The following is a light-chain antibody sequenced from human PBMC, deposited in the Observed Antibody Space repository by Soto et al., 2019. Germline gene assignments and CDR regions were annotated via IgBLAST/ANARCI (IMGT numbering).Light chain of an antibody. V-gene: IGKV3-20*01. CDR1: QSVSGTY. CDR3: QQYGSSPFT. CDR2: GAS. Sequence: ESVLTQSPGTLSMSPGERATLSCRASQSVSGTYSAWYQQKPGQAPRLLIYGASSRATGIPDRFSGSGSGTDVTLTISRLEPEDFAVYYCQQYGSSPFTFGPGTKVDIK. J-gene: IGKJ3*01.